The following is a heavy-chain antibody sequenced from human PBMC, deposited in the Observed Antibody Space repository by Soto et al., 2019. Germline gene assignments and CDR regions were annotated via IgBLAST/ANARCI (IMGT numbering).Heavy chain of an antibody. D-gene: IGHD3-16*01. CDR1: GYPCTNYG. V-gene: IGHV5-51*01. Sequence: PVESLKISSEVSGYPCTNYGSGWVRQMPGKGLEWMGIIYPGDSDTRYSPSFQGQVTFSADKSTTSAYLQWSSLKASDTAIYFCARRARGNWAFDYWGQGTLVTVSS. J-gene: IGHJ4*02. CDR2: IYPGDSDT. CDR3: ARRARGNWAFDY.